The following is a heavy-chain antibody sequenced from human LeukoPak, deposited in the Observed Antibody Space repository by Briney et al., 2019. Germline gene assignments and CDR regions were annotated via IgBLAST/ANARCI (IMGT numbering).Heavy chain of an antibody. CDR1: GFIFTNAW. V-gene: IGHV3-15*01. CDR3: ARVPGRTRYFDS. D-gene: IGHD1-26*01. CDR2: IKNNYRGLTT. Sequence: AGGSLRLSCAASGFIFTNAWMHWVRQAPGKGLEWVGRIKNNYRGLTTDYIAPVKGRFTISRDNAKNSLYLQVNSLRAEDTAVYYCARVPGRTRYFDSWGQGILVTVSS. J-gene: IGHJ4*02.